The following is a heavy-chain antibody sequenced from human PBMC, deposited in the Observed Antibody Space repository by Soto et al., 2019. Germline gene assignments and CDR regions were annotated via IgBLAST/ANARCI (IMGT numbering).Heavy chain of an antibody. V-gene: IGHV1-18*01. CDR3: ATAYCGGDCYSWDFDY. CDR2: ISAYNGNT. Sequence: ASVKVSCKASGYTFTSYGISWVRQAPGQGLEWMGWISAYNGNTNYAQKLQGRVTMTTDTSTSTAYMELRSLRSDDTAVYYCATAYCGGDCYSWDFDYWGQGTLVTVSS. D-gene: IGHD2-21*02. CDR1: GYTFTSYG. J-gene: IGHJ4*02.